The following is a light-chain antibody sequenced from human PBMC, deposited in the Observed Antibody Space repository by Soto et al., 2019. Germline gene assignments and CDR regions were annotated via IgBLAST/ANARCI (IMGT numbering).Light chain of an antibody. CDR3: SSYRSGNTHVV. Sequence: QSSLAQPAPGSRSTGHSNTISCTGTSEDVGGYNYPPWYQQPPGKAPKPLICQLNTRPSGVSNRCSGSRHGNTASLTISGPPAEAEAAYYCSSYRSGNTHVVFGRGSTVTVL. J-gene: IGLJ2*01. CDR2: QLN. V-gene: IGLV2-14*03. CDR1: SEDVGGYNY.